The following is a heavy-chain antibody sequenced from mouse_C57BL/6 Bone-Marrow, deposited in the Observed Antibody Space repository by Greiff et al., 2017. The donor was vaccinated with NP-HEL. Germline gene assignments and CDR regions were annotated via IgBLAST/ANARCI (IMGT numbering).Heavy chain of an antibody. Sequence: EVMLVESGGDLVKPGGSLKLSCAASGFTFSSYGMSWVRQTPDKRLEWVATISSGGSYTYYPDSVKGRFTISRDNAKNTLYLQMSSLKSEDTAMYYCAGGRVFDYWGQGTTLTVSS. V-gene: IGHV5-6*01. CDR3: AGGRVFDY. J-gene: IGHJ2*01. CDR1: GFTFSSYG. CDR2: ISSGGSYT.